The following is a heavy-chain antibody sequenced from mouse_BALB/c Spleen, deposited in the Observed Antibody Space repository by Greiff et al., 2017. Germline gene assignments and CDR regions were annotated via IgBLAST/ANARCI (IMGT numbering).Heavy chain of an antibody. CDR1: GFTFTDYY. Sequence: EVQRVESGGGLVQPGGSLRLSCATSGFTFTDYYMSWVRQPPGKALEWLGFIRNKANGYTTEYSASVKGRFTISRDNSQSILYLQMNTLRAEDSATDYCAREVITTVVGDYYAMDYWGQGTSVTVSS. V-gene: IGHV7-3*02. CDR2: IRNKANGYTT. D-gene: IGHD1-1*01. CDR3: AREVITTVVGDYYAMDY. J-gene: IGHJ4*01.